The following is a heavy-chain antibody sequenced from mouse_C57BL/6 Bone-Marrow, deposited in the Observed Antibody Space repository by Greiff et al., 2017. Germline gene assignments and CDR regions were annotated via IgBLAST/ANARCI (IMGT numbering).Heavy chain of an antibody. CDR2: ISSGGSYT. V-gene: IGHV5-6*01. CDR3: ARHYDYYAMDY. CDR1: GFTFSSYG. J-gene: IGHJ4*01. Sequence: EVQGVESGGDLVKPGGSLKLSCAASGFTFSSYGMSWVRQTPDKRLEWVATISSGGSYTYYPDSVKGRFTISRDNAKNTLYLQRRSLKAEDTALYYCARHYDYYAMDYWGQGTSVTVSS.